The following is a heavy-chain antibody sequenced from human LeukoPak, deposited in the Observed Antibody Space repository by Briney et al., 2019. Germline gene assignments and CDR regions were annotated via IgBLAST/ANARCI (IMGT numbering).Heavy chain of an antibody. V-gene: IGHV3-74*01. D-gene: IGHD6-19*01. Sequence: GGSLRLSCAAPGFTLSSYWMHWVRQAPGKGLVGVSRINSDGSSTSYADSVKGRFTISRDNAKNTLYLQMNSLRAEDTAVYYCARVISGWTLKDYWGQGTLVTVSS. CDR2: INSDGSST. CDR1: GFTLSSYW. CDR3: ARVISGWTLKDY. J-gene: IGHJ4*02.